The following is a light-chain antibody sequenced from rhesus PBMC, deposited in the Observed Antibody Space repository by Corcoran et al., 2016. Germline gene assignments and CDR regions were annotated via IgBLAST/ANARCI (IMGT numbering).Light chain of an antibody. J-gene: IGKJ2*01. CDR1: QSVSSY. V-gene: IGKV3S9*01. CDR3: QQYSNWPHS. Sequence: EIVMTQSPATLSLSPGERATLSCRASQSVSSYVAWYQQKPEQAPRLLIYGASSRATGIPDRFSGSGLGTAFTLTISSLEPEDFEVYYCQQYSNWPHSFGQGTKVEIK. CDR2: GAS.